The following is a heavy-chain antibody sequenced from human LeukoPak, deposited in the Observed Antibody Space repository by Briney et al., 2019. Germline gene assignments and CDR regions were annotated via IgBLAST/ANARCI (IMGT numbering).Heavy chain of an antibody. V-gene: IGHV3-48*04. CDR2: ISSSSSTI. D-gene: IGHD3-10*01. Sequence: GGSLRLSCAASGFTFSSYSMNWVRQAPGKGLEWVSYISSSSSTIYYADSVKGRFTISRDNAKNSLYLQMNSLRAEDTAAYYCARERGSKCFDYWGQGTLVTVSS. J-gene: IGHJ4*02. CDR1: GFTFSSYS. CDR3: ARERGSKCFDY.